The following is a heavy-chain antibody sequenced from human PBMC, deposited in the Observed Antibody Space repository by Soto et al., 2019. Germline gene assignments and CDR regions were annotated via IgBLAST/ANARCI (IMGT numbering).Heavy chain of an antibody. CDR2: IIPIFGTA. J-gene: IGHJ6*02. CDR3: ARAGYCSGGSLGCYGMDL. Sequence: QVQLVQSGAEVKKPGSSVKVSCKASGGTFSSYAISWVRQAPGQGLEWMGGIIPIFGTANYAQKFQGRVTITADDSTSTAYMELSSLRSEDTAVYYCARAGYCSGGSLGCYGMDLWGQGTTVTVSS. CDR1: GGTFSSYA. V-gene: IGHV1-69*12. D-gene: IGHD2-15*01.